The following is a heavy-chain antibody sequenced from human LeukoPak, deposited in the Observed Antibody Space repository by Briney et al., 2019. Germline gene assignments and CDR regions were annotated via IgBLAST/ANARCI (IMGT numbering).Heavy chain of an antibody. J-gene: IGHJ6*03. CDR1: GFTFSSYE. CDR3: ARDAALYYYYYMDV. Sequence: GGSLRLSCAASGFTFSSYEMNWVRQAPGKGLEWVSYISSRGSTIYYADSVKGRFTISRDNAKNSLYLQMDSLRAEDTAVYYCARDAALYYYYYMDVWGKGTTVTISS. CDR2: ISSRGSTI. V-gene: IGHV3-48*03.